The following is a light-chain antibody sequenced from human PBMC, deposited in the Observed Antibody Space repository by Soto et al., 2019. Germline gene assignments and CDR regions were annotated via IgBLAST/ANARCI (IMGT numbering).Light chain of an antibody. CDR3: AAWDDSLNGNVV. J-gene: IGLJ2*01. CDR1: TSNIGRNS. CDR2: GNN. V-gene: IGLV1-44*01. Sequence: QSVLTQPPSASGTPGQRVTISCSGGTSNIGRNSVSWYRQLPGSAPKLLIYGNNLRPSGVPDRFSGSKSGTSASLAISGLQSEDDADYYCAAWDDSLNGNVVFGGGTKLTVL.